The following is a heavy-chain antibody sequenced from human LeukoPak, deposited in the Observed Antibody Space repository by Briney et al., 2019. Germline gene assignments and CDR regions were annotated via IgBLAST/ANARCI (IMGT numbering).Heavy chain of an antibody. Sequence: SETLSLTCTVSGGSISSHYWTWIRQPPGKGLEWIAYVYSPGSAYYNPSLKSRVTISVDASKNQFSLKVASVTAADTAVYYCTSWGFDTLTGHGLDSWGQGTLVTVSS. CDR1: GGSISSHY. CDR3: TSWGFDTLTGHGLDS. D-gene: IGHD3-9*01. J-gene: IGHJ4*02. V-gene: IGHV4-59*11. CDR2: VYSPGSA.